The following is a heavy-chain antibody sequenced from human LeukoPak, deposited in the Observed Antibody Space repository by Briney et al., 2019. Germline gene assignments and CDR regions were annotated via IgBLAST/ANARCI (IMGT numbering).Heavy chain of an antibody. D-gene: IGHD6-19*01. Sequence: GGSLRLSCAASGFTFSSYGMQWVRQAPGKGLEWVAFIRYDGSNKYYADSVKGRFTISRDNSKNTLYLQMNSLRAEDTAVYYCAKVAAVAGRRYFDYWGQGTLVTVSS. CDR2: IRYDGSNK. CDR3: AKVAAVAGRRYFDY. V-gene: IGHV3-30*02. CDR1: GFTFSSYG. J-gene: IGHJ4*02.